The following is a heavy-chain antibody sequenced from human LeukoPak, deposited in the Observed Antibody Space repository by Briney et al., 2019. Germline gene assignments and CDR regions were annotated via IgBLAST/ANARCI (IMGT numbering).Heavy chain of an antibody. Sequence: GGSLRLSCAASGFSFSSYAMSWVRQAPGKGREWVSAISASGGTTYYADSVKGGFTISRDNSKNTLYLQMNSLRAEDTAVYYCANVYYYGSGSYESRYLDYWGQGTLVTVSS. J-gene: IGHJ4*02. V-gene: IGHV3-23*01. CDR2: ISASGGTT. CDR3: ANVYYYGSGSYESRYLDY. D-gene: IGHD3-10*01. CDR1: GFSFSSYA.